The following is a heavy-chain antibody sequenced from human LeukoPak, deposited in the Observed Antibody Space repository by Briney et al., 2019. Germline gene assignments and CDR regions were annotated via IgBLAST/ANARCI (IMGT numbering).Heavy chain of an antibody. D-gene: IGHD3-22*01. J-gene: IGHJ4*02. CDR3: ARQRVLDSSGYFDY. Sequence: SETLSLTCTVSGGSISSSSYYWGWIRQPPGKGLEWIGSIYYSGSTYYNPSLKSRVTISVDASKNQFSLKLSSVTAADTAVYYCARQRVLDSSGYFDYWGQGTLVTVSS. CDR2: IYYSGST. CDR1: GGSISSSSYY. V-gene: IGHV4-39*01.